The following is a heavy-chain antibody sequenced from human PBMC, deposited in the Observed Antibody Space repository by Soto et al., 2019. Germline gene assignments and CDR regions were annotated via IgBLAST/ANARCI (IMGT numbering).Heavy chain of an antibody. CDR1: GLTFTRYS. CDR3: ARESEDLTSNFDY. J-gene: IGHJ4*02. V-gene: IGHV3-21*06. CDR2: ISSTTNYI. Sequence: GGSLRLSCAASGLTFTRYSMNWVRQAPGRGLEWVSSISSTTNYIYYGDSMKGRFTISRDNAKNSLYLEMNSLRAEDTAVYYCARESEDLTSNFDYWGQGTLVTVSS.